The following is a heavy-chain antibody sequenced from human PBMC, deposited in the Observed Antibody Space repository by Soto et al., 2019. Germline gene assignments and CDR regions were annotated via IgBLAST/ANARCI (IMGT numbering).Heavy chain of an antibody. J-gene: IGHJ6*02. CDR1: GFTFSSYA. CDR2: ISYDGSNK. CDR3: ARAENYYYYGMDV. Sequence: QAGGSLRLSCAASGFTFSSYAMHWVRQAPGKGLEWVAVISYDGSNKYYADSVKGRFTISRDNSKNTLYLQMNSLRAEDTAVYYCARAENYYYYGMDVWGQGTTVTVSS. V-gene: IGHV3-30-3*01.